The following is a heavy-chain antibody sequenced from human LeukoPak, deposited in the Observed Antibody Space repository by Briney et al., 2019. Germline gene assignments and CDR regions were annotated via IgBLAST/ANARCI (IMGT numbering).Heavy chain of an antibody. CDR1: GGTFSSYA. CDR3: ARGMGQLAVNWCNP. V-gene: IGHV1-69*05. Sequence: SVKVSCKASGGTFSSYAISWVRQAPGQGLEWMGGIIPIFGTANYAQKFQGRVTITTDESTSTAYMELSSLRSEDTAVYYCARGMGQLAVNWCNPWGQGTLVTVSS. D-gene: IGHD6-6*01. CDR2: IIPIFGTA. J-gene: IGHJ5*02.